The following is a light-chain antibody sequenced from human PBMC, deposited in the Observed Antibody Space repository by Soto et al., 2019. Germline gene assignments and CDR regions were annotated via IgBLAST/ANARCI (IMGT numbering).Light chain of an antibody. J-gene: IGLJ1*01. V-gene: IGLV1-44*01. CDR3: AAWDDSMTGYV. Sequence: QSVLTQPPSASGTPGQRVTISCSGSSSNIGSNTVNWYQQLPGTAPKLLIYSNNQRPSGVPDRFSGSKSGTSASLAISGLQSEDEAAYYCAAWDDSMTGYVLGNGTKVTVL. CDR1: SSNIGSNT. CDR2: SNN.